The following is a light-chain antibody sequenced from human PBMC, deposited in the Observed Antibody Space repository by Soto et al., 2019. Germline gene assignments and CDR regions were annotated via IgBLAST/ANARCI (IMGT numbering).Light chain of an antibody. V-gene: IGLV3-1*01. CDR2: QDT. Sequence: SYELTQPPSVSVSPGQTASITCSGDALGDKYVCWYQQKSGQSPMLVIYQDTNRPSGIPERFSGSNSGNTATLTISGTQAMDEADYYCQAWDSSIVVFGGGTKLTVL. J-gene: IGLJ2*01. CDR1: ALGDKY. CDR3: QAWDSSIVV.